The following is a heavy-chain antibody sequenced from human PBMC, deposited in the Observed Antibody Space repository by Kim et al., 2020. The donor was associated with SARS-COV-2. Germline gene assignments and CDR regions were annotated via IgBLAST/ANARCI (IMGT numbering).Heavy chain of an antibody. CDR2: MYYSGTT. CDR1: GGSISRYY. D-gene: IGHD6-19*01. J-gene: IGHJ5*02. CDR3: ARSAMGWYAAWFDP. V-gene: IGHV4-59*01. Sequence: SETLSLTCTVSGGSISRYYWSWIRQPPGKGLEWIGYMYYSGTTNYNPSLKSRVTISLDTSKNQFSLKVSSVTAADTAVYYCARSAMGWYAAWFDPWGQGTLVTVSS.